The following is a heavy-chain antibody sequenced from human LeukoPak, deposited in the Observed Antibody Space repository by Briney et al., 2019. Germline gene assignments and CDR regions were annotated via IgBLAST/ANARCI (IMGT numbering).Heavy chain of an antibody. V-gene: IGHV3-23*01. CDR2: ISGSGGST. CDR1: GFTFSSYA. Sequence: PGGSLRLSCAASGFTFSSYAMSWVRQAPGKGLEWVSAISGSGGSTYYADSVKGRFTISRDNSKNTLYLQMNSLRAEDTAVYYCAKEEGVLRFLEWLGDYYYGMDVWGQGTTVTVSS. D-gene: IGHD3-3*01. CDR3: AKEEGVLRFLEWLGDYYYGMDV. J-gene: IGHJ6*02.